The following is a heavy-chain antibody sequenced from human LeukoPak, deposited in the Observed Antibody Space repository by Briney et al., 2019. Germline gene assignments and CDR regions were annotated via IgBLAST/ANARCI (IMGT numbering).Heavy chain of an antibody. J-gene: IGHJ4*02. CDR3: AKRDSSGYSHYFDY. CDR1: GLTFNNYA. Sequence: PGESLKLSCEASGLTFNNYAMSWVRQAPGKGLEWVAAIIASGMTTYYTVSVQGRVTISRDKSKNSLDLQMNSLRADDTADYYCAKRDSSGYSHYFDYWGQGTLVPVSS. CDR2: IIASGMTT. D-gene: IGHD3-22*01. V-gene: IGHV3-23*01.